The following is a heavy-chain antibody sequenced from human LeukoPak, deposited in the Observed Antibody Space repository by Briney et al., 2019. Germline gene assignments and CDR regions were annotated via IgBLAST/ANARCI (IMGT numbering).Heavy chain of an antibody. CDR2: IKQDGSEK. J-gene: IGHJ4*02. Sequence: GGSLRLSCAASGFTFSSYWMSWVRQAPGKGLEWVANIKQDGSEKYYVDSVKGRFTISRDNTKNSLSLQMNSLRVDDTAVYYCARVGKSGWDFDHWGQGTLVTVSS. D-gene: IGHD6-19*01. CDR1: GFTFSSYW. CDR3: ARVGKSGWDFDH. V-gene: IGHV3-7*01.